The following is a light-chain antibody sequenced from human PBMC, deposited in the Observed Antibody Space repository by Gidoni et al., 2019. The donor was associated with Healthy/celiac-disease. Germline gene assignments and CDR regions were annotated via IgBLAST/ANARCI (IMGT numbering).Light chain of an antibody. CDR1: SGHSNYA. Sequence: QLVLTQSPSASASLGASVKLTCTLSSGHSNYAIAWLQQQPEKGPRYLMNLNSAGRHSKGDGIPDRFSGSSSGAERYLTISSLQSEDEADYYCQTWGTGTWVFGGGTKLTVL. V-gene: IGLV4-69*01. J-gene: IGLJ3*02. CDR3: QTWGTGTWV. CDR2: LNSAGRH.